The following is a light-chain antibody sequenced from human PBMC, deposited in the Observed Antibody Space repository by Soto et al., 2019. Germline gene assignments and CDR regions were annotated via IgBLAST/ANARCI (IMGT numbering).Light chain of an antibody. CDR2: YAS. CDR1: QSVSSY. V-gene: IGKV3-11*01. J-gene: IGKJ3*01. CDR3: QQRSNWPRT. Sequence: EIVLTQSPATLSLSPGERATLSCRASQSVSSYLAWYQQKPGQAPRLLIYYASNRATGIPDRFSGRGSETDFTLTISSLEPEDFAVYYCQQRSNWPRTFGPGTKVDIK.